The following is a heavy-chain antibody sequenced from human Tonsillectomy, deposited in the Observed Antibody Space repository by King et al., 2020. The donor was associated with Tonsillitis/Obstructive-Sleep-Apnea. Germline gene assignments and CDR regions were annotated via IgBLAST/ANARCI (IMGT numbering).Heavy chain of an antibody. CDR1: GGSFSGYY. CDR2: INHSGST. CDR3: ARDYCSSTSCYNWFDL. D-gene: IGHD2-2*01. Sequence: VQLQQWGAGLLKPSETLSLTCAVYGGSFSGYYWSWIRQPPGKGLEWIGEINHSGSTNYNPSLKSRVTMSVDTPKNQFSLKLSSVTAADTAVYYCARDYCSSTSCYNWFDLWGQGTLVTVSS. V-gene: IGHV4-34*01. J-gene: IGHJ5*02.